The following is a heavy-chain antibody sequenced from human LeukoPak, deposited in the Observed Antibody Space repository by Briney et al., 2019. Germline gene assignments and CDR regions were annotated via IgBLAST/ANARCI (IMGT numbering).Heavy chain of an antibody. Sequence: PGGSLRLSCAASGFTFDDYVMNWVRQAPGKGLEWVSGISWNSGTIGYADSVKGRFTISRDNAKNSLYLQMNSLRAEDTALYYCAKDISSYSSGLDYWGQGTLVTVSS. CDR1: GFTFDDYV. V-gene: IGHV3-9*01. CDR3: AKDISSYSSGLDY. CDR2: ISWNSGTI. J-gene: IGHJ4*02. D-gene: IGHD6-19*01.